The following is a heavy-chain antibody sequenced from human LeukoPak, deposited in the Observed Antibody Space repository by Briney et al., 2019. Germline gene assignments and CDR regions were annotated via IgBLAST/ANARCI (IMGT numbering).Heavy chain of an antibody. CDR1: GFTFSSDS. Sequence: PGGSLRLSCAASGFTFSSDSMNWVRQAPGKGLEWVSYISESSSCTYYAKSVKGRFTISRDNAKNSPYLQMNSLRGEDTAVYYCARDDAATARASGMDVWGKGTTVTVSS. CDR2: ISESSSCT. CDR3: ARDDAATARASGMDV. J-gene: IGHJ6*04. V-gene: IGHV3-21*01. D-gene: IGHD6-6*01.